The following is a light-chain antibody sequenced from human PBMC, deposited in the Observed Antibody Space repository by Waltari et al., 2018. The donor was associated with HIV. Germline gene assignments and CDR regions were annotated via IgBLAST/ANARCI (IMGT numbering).Light chain of an antibody. J-gene: IGKJ1*01. Sequence: DIVMTQSPLSLPVTPGEPAPISCRSSQSLLDSNGYNYLDWYLQKPGQSPQLLIYLGSNRASGVPDRFSGSGSGTDFTLKISRVEAEDVGVYYCIQALKHPRTFVQGTKVEIK. V-gene: IGKV2-28*01. CDR3: IQALKHPRT. CDR1: QSLLDSNGYNY. CDR2: LGS.